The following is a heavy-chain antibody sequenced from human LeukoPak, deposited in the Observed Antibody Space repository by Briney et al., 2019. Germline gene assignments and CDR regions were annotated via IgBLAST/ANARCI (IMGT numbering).Heavy chain of an antibody. CDR1: GFTFDDYG. Sequence: GRSLRLSCEASGFTFDDYGMSWVRQLPGKGLEWVSGINRNGDSTDYAGSVKGRFTISRDNAKNSHFLQMNSLRVEDTALYYCARGFRNGPFDCWGQGTLVTVSS. CDR3: ARGFRNGPFDC. J-gene: IGHJ4*02. CDR2: INRNGDST. D-gene: IGHD2-8*01. V-gene: IGHV3-20*04.